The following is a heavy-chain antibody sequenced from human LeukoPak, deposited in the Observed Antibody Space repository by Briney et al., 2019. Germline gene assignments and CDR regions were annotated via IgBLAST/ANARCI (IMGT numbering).Heavy chain of an antibody. J-gene: IGHJ6*02. Sequence: ASVKVSCTASGYTFTDYYMHWVRQAPGQGLEWMGWINPNSGATNYAQKFQGRVTMTRDTSISTAYMELSRLRSDDTAVYYCAKATSLVVPAADHYYYGLDVWGQGTTVTVSS. CDR3: AKATSLVVPAADHYYYGLDV. V-gene: IGHV1-2*02. CDR1: GYTFTDYY. CDR2: INPNSGAT. D-gene: IGHD2-2*01.